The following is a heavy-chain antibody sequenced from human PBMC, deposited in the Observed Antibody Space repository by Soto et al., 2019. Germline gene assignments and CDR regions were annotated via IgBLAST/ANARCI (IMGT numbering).Heavy chain of an antibody. CDR2: INAGNGNT. J-gene: IGHJ4*02. D-gene: IGHD5-18*01. Sequence: ASVKVSCKASGYTFTSYAMHWVRQAPGQRLEWMGWINAGNGNTKYSQKFQGRVTITRDTSASTAYMELSSLRSEDTAVYYCARDWVKLKIQLRLILGYWGQGTLVTVSS. V-gene: IGHV1-3*01. CDR3: ARDWVKLKIQLRLILGY. CDR1: GYTFTSYA.